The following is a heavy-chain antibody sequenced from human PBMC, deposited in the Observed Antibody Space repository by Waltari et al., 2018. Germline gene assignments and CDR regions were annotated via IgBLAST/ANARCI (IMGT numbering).Heavy chain of an antibody. J-gene: IGHJ6*03. V-gene: IGHV3-23*04. CDR1: GFNFRNYG. CDR2: ITSDGSGT. CDR3: AKHQLLQAYYYSMDV. Sequence: EVQLVESGGELVQPGGSLRLSCAASGFNFRNYGMNWVRQAPGKGLDWVSIITSDGSGTYYADTVKGRFTTSRDNSNNTVFLQMNSLRVEDTALYYCAKHQLLQAYYYSMDVWGKGTTVTVSS. D-gene: IGHD2-2*01.